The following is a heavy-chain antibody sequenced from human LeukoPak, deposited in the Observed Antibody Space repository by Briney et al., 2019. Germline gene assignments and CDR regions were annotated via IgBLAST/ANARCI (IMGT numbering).Heavy chain of an antibody. D-gene: IGHD3-22*01. CDR1: GYTFTSYD. CDR2: MNPNSGNT. CDR3: ARVITMIGHDAFDI. J-gene: IGHJ3*02. V-gene: IGHV1-8*01. Sequence: ASVKVSCKASGYTFTSYDINWVRQATGQGLEWMGWMNPNSGNTGYAQKFQGRVTMTRNTSISTAYMELSSLRSEDTAVYYCARVITMIGHDAFDIWGQGTMVTVSS.